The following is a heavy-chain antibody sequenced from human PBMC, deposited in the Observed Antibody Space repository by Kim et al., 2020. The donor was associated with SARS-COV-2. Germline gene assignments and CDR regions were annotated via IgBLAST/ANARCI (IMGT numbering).Heavy chain of an antibody. CDR3: ARSLWDRFCTGGSCFRVFDY. CDR1: GFTFSNYG. CDR2: INVFGGNT. D-gene: IGHD2-8*02. V-gene: IGHV1-18*01. Sequence: ASVKVSCKASGFTFSNYGITWVRQAPGQGLEWMGWINVFGGNTFFAQKFQGRVTMTTHTSTSTAYMELRSLRSDDTAVYYCARSLWDRFCTGGSCFRVFDYWGQGTLVTVSS. J-gene: IGHJ4*02.